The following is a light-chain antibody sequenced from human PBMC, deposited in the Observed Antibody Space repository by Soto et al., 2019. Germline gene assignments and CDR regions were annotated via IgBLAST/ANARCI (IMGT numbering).Light chain of an antibody. V-gene: IGKV3D-15*01. CDR1: QSVSRN. CDR3: QQYNKWPPAIT. CDR2: GAS. Sequence: EIVMTQSPATLSVSPGERATLSCRASQSVSRNLAWYQQKPGQAPRLLIYGASTRATGISARFSGSGSGTEFTLTISSLQSEDFALYYCQQYNKWPPAITFGQGTRLEIK. J-gene: IGKJ5*01.